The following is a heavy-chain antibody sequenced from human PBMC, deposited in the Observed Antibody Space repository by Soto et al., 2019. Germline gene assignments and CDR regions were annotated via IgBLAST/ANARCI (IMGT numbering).Heavy chain of an antibody. Sequence: AASVKVSCKASGYTFTSYCISWVLQAPGQGLEWMGWISAYNGNTNYAQKLQGRVTMTTDTSTSTAYMELRSLRSDDTAVYYCARSRGNGGYSSSSVWFDPWGQGTLVTVSS. CDR2: ISAYNGNT. V-gene: IGHV1-18*04. CDR1: GYTFTSYC. J-gene: IGHJ5*02. CDR3: ARSRGNGGYSSSSVWFDP. D-gene: IGHD6-6*01.